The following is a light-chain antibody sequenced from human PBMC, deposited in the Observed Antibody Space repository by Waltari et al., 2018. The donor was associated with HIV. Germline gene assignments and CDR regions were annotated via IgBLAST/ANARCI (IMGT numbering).Light chain of an antibody. CDR2: GAS. Sequence: EIVMTQSPATLSVSPGERATLSCRASQSLSSNLAWYQQKPGQAPRLLIYGASTRATGIPARFSGSGAWTEFTLTISSLQSEDFAVYYCQQYNNWPPWTFGQGTKVESK. CDR3: QQYNNWPPWT. CDR1: QSLSSN. V-gene: IGKV3-15*01. J-gene: IGKJ1*01.